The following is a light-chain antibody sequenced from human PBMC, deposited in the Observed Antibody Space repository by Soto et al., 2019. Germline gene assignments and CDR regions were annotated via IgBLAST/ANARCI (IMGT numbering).Light chain of an antibody. CDR1: SSNIGSNY. CDR3: AAWDDSLSGVV. CDR2: RNN. J-gene: IGLJ2*01. Sequence: QSVLTQPPSASGTPGQRVTISCSGSSSNIGSNYVYWYQQLPGTAPKLLIYRNNQRPSGVPDRFSGSKSGTSASLAISGLRSEXXADYYCAAWDDSLSGVVFGGGTKLTVL. V-gene: IGLV1-47*01.